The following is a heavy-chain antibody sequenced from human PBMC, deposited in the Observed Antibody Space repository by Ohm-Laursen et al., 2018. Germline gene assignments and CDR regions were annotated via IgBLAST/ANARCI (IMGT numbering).Heavy chain of an antibody. CDR1: GDIVSGSSVT. J-gene: IGHJ4*02. Sequence: TLSLTCAISGDIVSGSSVTWNWIRQSPSRGLEWLGWIYYRTKWYNDYAISMKSRIIISADTSKNQFSLQLNSVTPEDTAVYYCARGRNWNDYWGQGTLVTVSS. CDR2: IYYRTKWYN. D-gene: IGHD1-20*01. V-gene: IGHV6-1*01. CDR3: ARGRNWNDY.